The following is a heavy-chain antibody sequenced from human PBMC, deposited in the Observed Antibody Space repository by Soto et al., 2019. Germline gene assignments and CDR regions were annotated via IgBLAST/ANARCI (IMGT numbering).Heavy chain of an antibody. J-gene: IGHJ5*02. Sequence: GGSLRLSCAASGFTFSSYAMSWVRQAPGKGLEWVSAISGSGGSTYYADSVKGRFTISRDNSKNTLYLQMNSLRAEDTAVYYCAKVPIDSTTRITIFGVVNHWFDPWGQGTLVTVSS. D-gene: IGHD3-3*01. CDR3: AKVPIDSTTRITIFGVVNHWFDP. V-gene: IGHV3-23*01. CDR1: GFTFSSYA. CDR2: ISGSGGST.